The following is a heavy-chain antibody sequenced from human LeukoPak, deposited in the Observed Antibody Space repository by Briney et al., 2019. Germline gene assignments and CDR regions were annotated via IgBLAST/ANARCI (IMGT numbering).Heavy chain of an antibody. D-gene: IGHD1-14*01. CDR1: GFTFSSYA. V-gene: IGHV3-30*04. Sequence: GGSLRLSCAASGFTFSSYAMHWVRQAPGKGLEWVAVISYDGSNKYYADSVKGRFTISRDNSKNTLYLQMNSLGAEDTAVYYCAREKMRRSYHPGYGMDVCGKGTTVTVSS. CDR3: AREKMRRSYHPGYGMDV. J-gene: IGHJ6*04. CDR2: ISYDGSNK.